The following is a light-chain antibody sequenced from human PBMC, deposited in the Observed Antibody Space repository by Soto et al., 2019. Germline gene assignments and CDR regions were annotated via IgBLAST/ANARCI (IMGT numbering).Light chain of an antibody. Sequence: EIVLTQSPATLSLSPGERATLSCRASQNVRSYLAWYQQKPGQAPRLLIHDASSRATGIPDRFSGSGSGTDFTLTISSIEPVDSAVYYCQQRTNWPTFTFGQGTRLEIK. CDR1: QNVRSY. CDR2: DAS. V-gene: IGKV3-11*01. CDR3: QQRTNWPTFT. J-gene: IGKJ5*01.